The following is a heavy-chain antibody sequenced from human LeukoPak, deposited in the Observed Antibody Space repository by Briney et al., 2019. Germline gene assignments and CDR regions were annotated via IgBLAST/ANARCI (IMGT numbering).Heavy chain of an antibody. J-gene: IGHJ6*02. CDR3: NPIPPENYDFWSGYYGFYYYYGMDV. V-gene: IGHV3-49*04. CDR1: GFAFGDYA. Sequence: PGGSLRLSCTASGFAFGDYAMSWVRQAPGKGLEWVGFIRSKAYGGTTEYAASVKGRFTISRDDSKSIAYLQMNSLKTEDTAVYYCNPIPPENYDFWSGYYGFYYYYGMDVWGQGTTVTVSS. D-gene: IGHD3-3*01. CDR2: IRSKAYGGTT.